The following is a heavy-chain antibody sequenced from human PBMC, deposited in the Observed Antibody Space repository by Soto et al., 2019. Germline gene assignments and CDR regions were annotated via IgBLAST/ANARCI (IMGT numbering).Heavy chain of an antibody. D-gene: IGHD4-4*01. CDR1: GFTFSSYG. J-gene: IGHJ6*03. CDR3: ARSLTTEHYYYYYMDV. CDR2: IWYDGSNK. V-gene: IGHV3-33*01. Sequence: GGSLRLSCAASGFTFSSYGMHWVRQAPGKGLEWVAVIWYDGSNKYYADSVKGRFTISGDNSKNTLYLQMNSLRAEDTAVYYCARSLTTEHYYYYYMDVWGKGTTVTVSS.